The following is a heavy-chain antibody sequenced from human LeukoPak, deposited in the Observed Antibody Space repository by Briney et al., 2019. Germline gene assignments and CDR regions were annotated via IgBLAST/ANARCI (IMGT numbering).Heavy chain of an antibody. CDR2: ITSSSSYI. CDR1: GFTFTSYT. V-gene: IGHV3-21*01. Sequence: GGSLRLSCAASGFTFTSYTMNWVRQAPGKGLEWVSSITSSSSYIYYADSVKGRFTISRGNAKNSLYLQMTSLRVEDTAVYYCAKTYGHFDDWGQGTLVTVSS. CDR3: AKTYGHFDD. D-gene: IGHD4-17*01. J-gene: IGHJ4*02.